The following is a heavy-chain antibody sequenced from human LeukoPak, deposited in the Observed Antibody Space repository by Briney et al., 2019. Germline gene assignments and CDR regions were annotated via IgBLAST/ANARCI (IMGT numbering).Heavy chain of an antibody. J-gene: IGHJ4*02. D-gene: IGHD3-22*01. CDR3: ANQGYYYDSSGYLLDPYYFDY. CDR2: ISGSGGST. Sequence: GGSLRLSCAASGFTFSSYAMSWVRRAPGKGLEWVSAISGSGGSTYYADSVKGRFTISRDNSKNTLYLQMNSLRAEDTAVYYCANQGYYYDSSGYLLDPYYFDYWGQGTLVTVSS. V-gene: IGHV3-23*01. CDR1: GFTFSSYA.